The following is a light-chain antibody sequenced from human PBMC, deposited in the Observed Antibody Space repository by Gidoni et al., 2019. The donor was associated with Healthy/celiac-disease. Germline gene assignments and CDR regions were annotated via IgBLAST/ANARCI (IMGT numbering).Light chain of an antibody. CDR2: DAS. J-gene: IGKJ2*01. Sequence: DIQMTQSPSSLSASVGDRVTITCQASQDISNYLNLYQQKPGKAPKLLIYDASNLETGVPSRFSGSGSGTDFTFTISSLKPEDNATYYCQQYDNLPPYTFGQGTKLEIK. CDR3: QQYDNLPPYT. V-gene: IGKV1-33*01. CDR1: QDISNY.